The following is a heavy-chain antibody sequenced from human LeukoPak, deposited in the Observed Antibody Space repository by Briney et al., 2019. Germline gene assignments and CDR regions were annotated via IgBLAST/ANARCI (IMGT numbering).Heavy chain of an antibody. Sequence: GSLRLSCAASGFSFSSYSMNWVRQAPGKGLEWVTSISSSGSYMFYADSVKGRFTISRDNAKNSLYLQMNSLRAEDTAVYYCARGLRFLEWFLDWGQGTLVTVSS. CDR3: ARGLRFLEWFLD. J-gene: IGHJ4*02. CDR2: ISSSGSYM. CDR1: GFSFSSYS. D-gene: IGHD3-3*01. V-gene: IGHV3-21*04.